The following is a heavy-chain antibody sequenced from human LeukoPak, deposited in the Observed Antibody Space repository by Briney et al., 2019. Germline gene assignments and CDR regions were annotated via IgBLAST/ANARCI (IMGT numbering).Heavy chain of an antibody. J-gene: IGHJ6*02. D-gene: IGHD2-2*01. V-gene: IGHV3-48*01. CDR1: GFTFSSYS. CDR3: ARDDAAADYYYYGMDV. CDR2: ISSSSSTI. Sequence: GGSLRLSCAASGFTFSSYSMNWVRQAPGKGLEWVSYISSSSSTIYYADSVKGRFTISRDNAKNSLYLQMNSLRAEDTAVYYCARDDAAADYYYYGMDVWGQGTTVTVSS.